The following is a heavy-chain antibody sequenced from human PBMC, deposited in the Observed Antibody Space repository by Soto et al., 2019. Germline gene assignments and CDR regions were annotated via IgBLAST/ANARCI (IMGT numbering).Heavy chain of an antibody. CDR2: ISGRGGST. CDR1: GFTFSSYA. CDR3: AKVPRRGFDNYYYYGMDV. J-gene: IGHJ6*02. V-gene: IGHV3-23*01. Sequence: EVQLLESGGGLVQPGGSLRLSCAASGFTFSSYAMSWVRQAPGKGLEWVSAISGRGGSTYYADSVKGPFTISRDNSKNSMYMETDSVRAEDTAVYYCAKVPRRGFDNYYYYGMDVWGQGTTVIVSS.